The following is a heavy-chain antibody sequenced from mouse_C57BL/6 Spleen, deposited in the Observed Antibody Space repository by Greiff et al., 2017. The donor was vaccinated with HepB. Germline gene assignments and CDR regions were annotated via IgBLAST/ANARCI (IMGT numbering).Heavy chain of an antibody. J-gene: IGHJ2*01. Sequence: VHLVESGAELVKPGASVKISCKASGYAFSSYWMNWVKQRPGKGLEWIGQIYPGDGDTNYNGKFKGKATLTADKSSSTAYMQLSSLTSEDSAVYFCARGKTGTSHYWGQGTTLTVSS. CDR3: ARGKTGTSHY. V-gene: IGHV1-80*01. D-gene: IGHD4-1*01. CDR2: IYPGDGDT. CDR1: GYAFSSYW.